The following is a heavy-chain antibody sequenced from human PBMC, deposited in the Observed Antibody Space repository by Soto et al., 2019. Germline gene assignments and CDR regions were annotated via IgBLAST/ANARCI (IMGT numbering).Heavy chain of an antibody. J-gene: IGHJ4*02. CDR3: AHIDDYGDPYYFDY. CDR1: GFTFSSYA. D-gene: IGHD4-17*01. Sequence: GGSLRLSCAASGFTFSSYAMSWVRQAPGKGLEWVSAISGSGGSTYYADSVKGRFTISRDNSKNTLYLQMTNMDPVDTATYYCAHIDDYGDPYYFDYWGQGTLVTVSS. CDR2: ISGSGGST. V-gene: IGHV3-23*01.